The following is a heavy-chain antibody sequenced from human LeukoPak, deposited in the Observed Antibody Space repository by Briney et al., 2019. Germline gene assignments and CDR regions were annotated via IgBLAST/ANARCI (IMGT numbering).Heavy chain of an antibody. D-gene: IGHD1-26*01. CDR1: SGSISSSGYY. CDR3: ARCRSYSGTYGTPDY. J-gene: IGHJ4*02. Sequence: PSETLSLTCTVSSGSISSSGYYWGWIRQPPGKGLEWIGSMYYTGSTYYNPSLKSRVTISVDTSNNQFSLKLSSVTAADMAVYYCARCRSYSGTYGTPDYWGQGTLVTVSS. CDR2: MYYTGST. V-gene: IGHV4-39*01.